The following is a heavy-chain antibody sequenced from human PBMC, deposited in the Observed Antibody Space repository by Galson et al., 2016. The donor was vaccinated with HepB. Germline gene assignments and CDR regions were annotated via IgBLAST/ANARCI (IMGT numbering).Heavy chain of an antibody. Sequence: SVKVSCKASGYTFTGYVIQWVRQAPGQVLEWMGSINPNNGGTNSAQKFQGRVTMTRDTSISTAYMVLSNLRSDDTAVYYCAIGLRYSTGGSPSWGQGTLVTVSS. CDR3: AIGLRYSTGGSPS. D-gene: IGHD2-8*02. CDR2: INPNNGGT. V-gene: IGHV1-2*02. J-gene: IGHJ5*02. CDR1: GYTFTGYV.